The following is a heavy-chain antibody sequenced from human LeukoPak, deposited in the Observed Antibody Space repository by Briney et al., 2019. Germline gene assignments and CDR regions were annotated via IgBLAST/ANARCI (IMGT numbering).Heavy chain of an antibody. Sequence: GGSLRLSCVASGFTVSSDYMSWVRQAPGKGLEWASVIYSDGNTYYADSVKGRFTISRDNSKNTVYLQVNSLRAEDTAVYYCATPSGGYWGQGTLVTVSS. V-gene: IGHV3-66*04. J-gene: IGHJ4*02. CDR1: GFTVSSDY. CDR3: ATPSGGY. CDR2: IYSDGNT. D-gene: IGHD6-25*01.